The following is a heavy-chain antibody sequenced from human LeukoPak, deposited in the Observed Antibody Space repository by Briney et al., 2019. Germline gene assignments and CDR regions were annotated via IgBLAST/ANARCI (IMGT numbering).Heavy chain of an antibody. CDR1: GFVFSDHY. CDR2: LSSPGSTT. CDR3: ARDLSSGWLTADY. V-gene: IGHV3-11*01. J-gene: IGHJ4*02. D-gene: IGHD6-19*01. Sequence: SGGSLRLSCAASGFVFSDHYMHWIRQAPGKGLEWISYLSSPGSTTFYGESVKGRFTISRDNAKNSVYLQMTSLTVEDTAIYYCARDLSSGWLTADYWGQGTLVTVSS.